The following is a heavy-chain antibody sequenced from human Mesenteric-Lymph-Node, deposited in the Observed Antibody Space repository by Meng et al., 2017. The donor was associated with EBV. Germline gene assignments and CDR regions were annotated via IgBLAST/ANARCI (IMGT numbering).Heavy chain of an antibody. Sequence: VELVEIGGALVKLGAPLRLSCAASGFTFSAFYMSWIRQAPGKGLECVSDISSSGSTIFYADSVKGRFTISRDNAKNSLYLQMNSLRAEDTAVYYCASYGDYVLDYWGQGTLVTVFS. CDR3: ASYGDYVLDY. CDR2: ISSSGSTI. J-gene: IGHJ4*02. D-gene: IGHD4-17*01. CDR1: GFTFSAFY. V-gene: IGHV3-11*01.